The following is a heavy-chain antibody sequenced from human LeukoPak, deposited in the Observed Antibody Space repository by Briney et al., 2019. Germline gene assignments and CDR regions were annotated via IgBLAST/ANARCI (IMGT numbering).Heavy chain of an antibody. D-gene: IGHD4-17*01. Sequence: SVKVSCKASGGTFSSYAIRWVRQAPGQGLAWMGRIIPILGIANYAQKFQGRVTITADKSTSTAYMELSSLRSEDTAVYYCATGDEVVGYYYYGMDVWGQGTTVTVSS. CDR3: ATGDEVVGYYYYGMDV. CDR2: IIPILGIA. CDR1: GGTFSSYA. V-gene: IGHV1-69*04. J-gene: IGHJ6*02.